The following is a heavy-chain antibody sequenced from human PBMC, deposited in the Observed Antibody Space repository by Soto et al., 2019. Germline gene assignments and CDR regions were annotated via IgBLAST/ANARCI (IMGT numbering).Heavy chain of an antibody. J-gene: IGHJ4*02. Sequence: TLSLTCTVSGGSISSYYWSWIRQPPGKGLEWIGYIYYSGSTKYNPSLKSRVTTSVDTSKNQFSLRLTSVIAADTAVYYCARGPWNADFDFWGQGIVVTVSS. CDR1: GGSISSYY. V-gene: IGHV4-59*01. CDR2: IYYSGST. D-gene: IGHD1-1*01. CDR3: ARGPWNADFDF.